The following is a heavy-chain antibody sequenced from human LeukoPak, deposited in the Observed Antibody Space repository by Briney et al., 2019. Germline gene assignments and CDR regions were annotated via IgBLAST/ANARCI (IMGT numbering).Heavy chain of an antibody. CDR3: ARDAGHFDY. CDR1: GFTFSSYA. V-gene: IGHV3-23*01. J-gene: IGHJ4*02. Sequence: GGSLRLSCAASGFTFSSYAMSWVRQAPGKGLEWVSGITGGAGSTYYADSVKGRFTISRDNSKNTLYLQMNSLRAEDTAVYYCARDAGHFDYWGQGTLVTVSS. CDR2: ITGGAGST. D-gene: IGHD6-13*01.